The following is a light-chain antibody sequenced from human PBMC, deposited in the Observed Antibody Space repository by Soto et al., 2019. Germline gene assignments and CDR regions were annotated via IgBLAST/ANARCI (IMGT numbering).Light chain of an antibody. V-gene: IGLV2-14*01. J-gene: IGLJ2*01. Sequence: QSALTQPASVSGSPGQWITISCTGASSDVGDYNHVSWYQQHPGKAPKLIIYDVSHRPSGVSNRFYGSASGNTASLTISGLQAEDEADYYCSSYTPSSTLFGGGTKLTVL. CDR3: SSYTPSSTL. CDR2: DVS. CDR1: SSDVGDYNH.